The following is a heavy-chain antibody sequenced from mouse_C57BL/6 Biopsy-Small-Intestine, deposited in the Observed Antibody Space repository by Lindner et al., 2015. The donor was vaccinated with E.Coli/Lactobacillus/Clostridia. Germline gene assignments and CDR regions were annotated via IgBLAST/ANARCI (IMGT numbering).Heavy chain of an antibody. CDR3: ARCYGDYDYAMDY. CDR1: GFNIKDDY. CDR2: IDPANGNT. V-gene: IGHV14-3*01. J-gene: IGHJ4*01. D-gene: IGHD2-13*01. Sequence: QLQESGAELVRPGASVKLSCTASGFNIKDDYMHWVKQRPEQGLEWIGRIDPANGNTKYAPKFQDKATITADTSSNTAYLQLSSLTSEDTAVYYCARCYGDYDYAMDYWGQGTSVTVSS.